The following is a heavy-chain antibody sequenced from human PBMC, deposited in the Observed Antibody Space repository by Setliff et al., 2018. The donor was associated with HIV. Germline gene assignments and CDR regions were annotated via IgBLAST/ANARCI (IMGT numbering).Heavy chain of an antibody. J-gene: IGHJ5*02. Sequence: SETLSLTCTVSGGSISNYYWSWIRQPAGKGLEWIGRIYTSGSTNYNPSLKSRVTISVDTSKNQFSLKLSSVTAADTAVYYCARHSGVASPNWFDPWGQGTLVTVSS. D-gene: IGHD3-10*01. CDR2: IYTSGST. V-gene: IGHV4-4*07. CDR1: GGSISNYY. CDR3: ARHSGVASPNWFDP.